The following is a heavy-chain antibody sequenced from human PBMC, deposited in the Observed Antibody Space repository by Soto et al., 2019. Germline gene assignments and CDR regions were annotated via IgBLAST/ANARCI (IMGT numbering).Heavy chain of an antibody. V-gene: IGHV1-18*04. Sequence: PGASVKVSCKASGYTFTSYGISWVRQAPGQGLEWMGWISAYNGNTNYAQKLQGRVTMTTDTSTSTAYMELRSLRSDDTAVYYCARDGGPMTTVTPDWFDPWGQGTLVTVSS. CDR3: ARDGGPMTTVTPDWFDP. CDR2: ISAYNGNT. CDR1: GYTFTSYG. D-gene: IGHD4-4*01. J-gene: IGHJ5*02.